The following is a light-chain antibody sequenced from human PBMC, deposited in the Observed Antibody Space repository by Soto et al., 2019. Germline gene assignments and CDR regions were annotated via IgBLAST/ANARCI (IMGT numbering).Light chain of an antibody. CDR2: GAS. V-gene: IGKV1-39*01. J-gene: IGKJ1*01. CDR3: QQSHTTPWT. Sequence: DLPMTQSPSSLSASVGDRVTITCRASQTITTYLNWYQQKPGKAPQLLIYGASTLESGVASRFTGSGSGTDFTLTISSLQPEDFATYHCQQSHTTPWTFGQGTKVDIK. CDR1: QTITTY.